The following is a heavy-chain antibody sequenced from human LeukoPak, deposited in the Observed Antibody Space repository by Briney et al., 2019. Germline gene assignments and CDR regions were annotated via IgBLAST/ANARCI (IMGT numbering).Heavy chain of an antibody. J-gene: IGHJ4*02. CDR2: IYSGGST. CDR1: GFSVSSNY. Sequence: GGSLRLSCAASGFSVSSNYMSWVRQAPGKGLEWVSVIYSGGSTYYADSVKGRFTISRDNSKDTLNLQMNSLRAEDTAVYYCAKAKVGYSFDYWGQGTLVIVFS. CDR3: AKAKVGYSFDY. D-gene: IGHD1-26*01. V-gene: IGHV3-66*01.